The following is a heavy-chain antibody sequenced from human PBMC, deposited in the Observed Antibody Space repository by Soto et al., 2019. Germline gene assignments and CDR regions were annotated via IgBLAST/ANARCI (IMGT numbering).Heavy chain of an antibody. CDR3: TPEDRKGSGSFNALDI. Sequence: GGSLRLSCAASGFTFSNAWMSWVRQAPGKGLEWVGRIKSKTDGGTTDYAAPVKGRFTISRDDSKNTLYLQMNSLKTEDTAVYNCTPEDRKGSGSFNALDIWAQGTWSPPPQ. CDR1: GFTFSNAW. D-gene: IGHD3-22*01. J-gene: IGHJ3*02. CDR2: IKSKTDGGTT. V-gene: IGHV3-15*01.